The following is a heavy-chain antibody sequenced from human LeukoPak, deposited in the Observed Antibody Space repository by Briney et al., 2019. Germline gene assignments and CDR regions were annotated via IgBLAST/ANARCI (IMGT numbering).Heavy chain of an antibody. CDR1: GGSFSGYY. D-gene: IGHD4-11*01. CDR3: AKTHSHFPPYFDY. V-gene: IGHV4-34*01. J-gene: IGHJ4*02. CDR2: INHSGST. Sequence: SGTLSLTCAVYGGSFSGYYWSWIRQPPGKGLEWIGEINHSGSTNYNPSLKSRVTISVDTSKNQFSLKLSSVTAADTAMYYCAKTHSHFPPYFDYWGQGTLVIVSS.